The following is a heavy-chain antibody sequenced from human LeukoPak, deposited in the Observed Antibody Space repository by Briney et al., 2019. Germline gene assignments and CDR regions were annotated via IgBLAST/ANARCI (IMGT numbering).Heavy chain of an antibody. Sequence: GGSLRLSCAASGFTVSSNYMSWVRQAPGKGLEWVSVIYSGGNTYYADSVKGRFTISRDNSKNTLYLQMNSLRAEDTAVYYCARDRIAVAGNVDYWGQGTLVTVSS. CDR2: IYSGGNT. CDR1: GFTVSSNY. J-gene: IGHJ4*02. V-gene: IGHV3-66*01. D-gene: IGHD6-19*01. CDR3: ARDRIAVAGNVDY.